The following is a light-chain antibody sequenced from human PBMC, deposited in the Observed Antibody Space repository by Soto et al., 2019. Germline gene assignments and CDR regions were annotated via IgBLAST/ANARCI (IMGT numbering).Light chain of an antibody. CDR3: QSCDSSLSGSGV. CDR2: EVT. Sequence: QSVLTQPASVSGSPGQSITISCTGTSGDVDNGYDSVSWYQQHPGKAPKLILYEVTNRPSGVPDRFSGSKSGTSASLAITGLQAEDEATYYCQSCDSSLSGSGVFGTGTKVTVL. CDR1: SGDVDNGYDS. J-gene: IGLJ1*01. V-gene: IGLV2-14*01.